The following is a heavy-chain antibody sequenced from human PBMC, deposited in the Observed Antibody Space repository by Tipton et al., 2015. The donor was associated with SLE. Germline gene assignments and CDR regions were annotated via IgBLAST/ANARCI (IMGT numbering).Heavy chain of an antibody. V-gene: IGHV4-4*07. D-gene: IGHD6-19*01. J-gene: IGHJ4*02. CDR3: ARDETTFTVAGTFNF. CDR1: GDSVSANGAA. Sequence: GLVKPSQTLSLTCAISGDSVSANGAAWNWIRQPAGKGLEWIGRGFAGGLTDSNPSLKSRVTMPLDTSKNQFSLNLRSVTAADTAVYYCARDETTFTVAGTFNFWGQGTLVTVPS. CDR2: GFAGGLT.